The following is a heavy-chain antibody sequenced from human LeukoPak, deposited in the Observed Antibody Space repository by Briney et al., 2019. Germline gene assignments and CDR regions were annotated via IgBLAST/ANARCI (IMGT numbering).Heavy chain of an antibody. Sequence: ASVKVSCKASGGTFSSYTISWVRQAPGQGLEWMGRINPNSGGTNYAQKFQGRVTMTRDTSISTAYMELSRLRSDDTAVYYCARDRLRITMVRGVIGYWGQGILVTVSS. V-gene: IGHV1-2*06. CDR2: INPNSGGT. CDR1: GGTFSSYT. CDR3: ARDRLRITMVRGVIGY. J-gene: IGHJ4*02. D-gene: IGHD3-10*01.